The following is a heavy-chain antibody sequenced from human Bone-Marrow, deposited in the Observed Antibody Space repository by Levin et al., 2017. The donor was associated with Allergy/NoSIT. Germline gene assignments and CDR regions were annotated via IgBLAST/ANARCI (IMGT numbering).Heavy chain of an antibody. CDR2: IYSGGST. J-gene: IGHJ4*02. CDR1: GFTVSSNY. D-gene: IGHD3-10*01. V-gene: IGHV3-53*01. Sequence: GGSLRLSCAASGFTVSSNYMSWVRQAPGKGPEWVSVIYSGGSTYYADSVKGRFTISRDNSKNTLYLQMNSRRAEDTAVYYCAIGWFGELLSHWGQGTLVTVSS. CDR3: AIGWFGELLSH.